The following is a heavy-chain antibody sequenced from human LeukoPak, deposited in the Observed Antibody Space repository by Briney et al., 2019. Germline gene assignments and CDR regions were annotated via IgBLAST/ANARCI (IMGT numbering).Heavy chain of an antibody. Sequence: SETLSLTCTVSGDSINSGNSHWTWIRQPPGTGLEWLGSVYDSWNNYYNPSLESRITMSVDTSKNQYSLELSSVIAADTAVYYCASYFVGNGGRGYWGQGALVTVSS. D-gene: IGHD3-10*02. J-gene: IGHJ4*02. CDR3: ASYFVGNGGRGY. V-gene: IGHV4-30-4*01. CDR1: GDSINSGNSH. CDR2: VYDSWNN.